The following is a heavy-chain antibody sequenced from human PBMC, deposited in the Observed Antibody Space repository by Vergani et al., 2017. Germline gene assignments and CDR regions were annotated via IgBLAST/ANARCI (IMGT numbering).Heavy chain of an antibody. Sequence: EVQLVDSGGGLVQPGGSLRLSCAASGFTFSSYWMHWVRQAPGKGLVWVSRINSDGSSINYADSVKGRFTISRENAKNTLYLQMNSLRSEDTSLYYCAKYLRDSTDGLPDSWGPGTLVIFSS. J-gene: IGHJ4*02. V-gene: IGHV3-74*01. CDR3: AKYLRDSTDGLPDS. CDR1: GFTFSSYW. D-gene: IGHD2-21*02. CDR2: INSDGSSI.